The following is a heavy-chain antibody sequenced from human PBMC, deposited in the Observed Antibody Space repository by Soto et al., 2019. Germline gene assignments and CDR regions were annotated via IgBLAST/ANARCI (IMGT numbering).Heavy chain of an antibody. CDR2: INADGSDS. CDR3: ARATGSGYYAYDT. J-gene: IGHJ3*02. Sequence: GGSLRLSCAASGFTFSSHWMIWVRQAPGKGLAWVSRINADGSDSSSADSVKGRFTSSRDNAKNTLYLQMSGLRAEGTALYYCARATGSGYYAYDTWGQGTMVTVSS. D-gene: IGHD3-22*01. CDR1: GFTFSSHW. V-gene: IGHV3-74*01.